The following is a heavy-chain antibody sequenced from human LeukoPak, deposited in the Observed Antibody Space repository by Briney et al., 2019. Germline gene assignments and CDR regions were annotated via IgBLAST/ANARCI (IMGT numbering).Heavy chain of an antibody. CDR3: AKDNRYSGTHWGAFDI. V-gene: IGHV3-9*01. CDR1: GFIFDDYA. J-gene: IGHJ3*02. D-gene: IGHD1-26*01. CDR2: INWNSVTI. Sequence: PGGSLRLSCAASGFIFDDYAMHWVRQTPGKGLEWVSGINWNSVTIGYADSVKGRFTISRDNTKNALYLQMNSLRAEDTALYYCAKDNRYSGTHWGAFDIWGQGTMVTVSS.